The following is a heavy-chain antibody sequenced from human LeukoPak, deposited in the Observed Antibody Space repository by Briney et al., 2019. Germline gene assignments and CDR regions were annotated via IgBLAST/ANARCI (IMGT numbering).Heavy chain of an antibody. CDR2: IDPSSTYI. J-gene: IGHJ4*02. CDR3: MRGSYGDYEY. V-gene: IGHV3-21*01. Sequence: GGSLRLSCSASRFTFSSYTMNWVRQAPGKGLEWVSSIDPSSTYIYYADSVKGRFTISRDNAQNSLYLQMNSLRAEDTAVYYCMRGSYGDYEYWGQGTLVTVSS. D-gene: IGHD4-17*01. CDR1: RFTFSSYT.